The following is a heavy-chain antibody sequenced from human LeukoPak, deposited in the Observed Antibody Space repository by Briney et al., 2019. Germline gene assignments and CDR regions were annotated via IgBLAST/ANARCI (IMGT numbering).Heavy chain of an antibody. CDR1: GFTFSIHW. V-gene: IGHV3-7*03. J-gene: IGHJ3*02. D-gene: IGHD3-10*01. Sequence: GGSLRLSCAASGFTFSIHWMSWVRQAPGKGLEWVANIKEDGSEKYYVDSVKGRFTISRDNSKNTLYLQMNSLRAEDTAVYYCAREGSSRDAFDIWGQGTMVTVSS. CDR2: IKEDGSEK. CDR3: AREGSSRDAFDI.